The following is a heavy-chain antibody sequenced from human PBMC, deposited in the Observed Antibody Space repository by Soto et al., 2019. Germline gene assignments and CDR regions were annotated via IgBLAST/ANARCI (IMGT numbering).Heavy chain of an antibody. Sequence: PGGSLRLPCAASGFTFSSYEMNWVRQAPGKGLEWVSYISSSGSTIYYADSVKGRFTISRDNAKNSLYLQMNSLRAEDTAVYYCARSNGGGDVGGITIFGVVSYYYYGMDVWGQGTTVTVSS. CDR1: GFTFSSYE. D-gene: IGHD3-3*01. V-gene: IGHV3-48*03. J-gene: IGHJ6*02. CDR3: ARSNGGGDVGGITIFGVVSYYYYGMDV. CDR2: ISSSGSTI.